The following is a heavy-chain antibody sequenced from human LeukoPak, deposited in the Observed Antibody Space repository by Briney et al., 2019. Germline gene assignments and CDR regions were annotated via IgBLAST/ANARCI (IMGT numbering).Heavy chain of an antibody. J-gene: IGHJ4*02. V-gene: IGHV3-23*05. D-gene: IGHD3-3*01. CDR1: GFTFSSYA. Sequence: PGGSLRLSCSASGFTFSSYAMNWVRLSAGKGLEWVSAITDNDNTTYYADSVQGRFTISRDNSKNTLYLQMNSLGVEDTAVYYCSTLRLLDHFDYWGQGTLVSVSS. CDR3: STLRLLDHFDY. CDR2: ITDNDNTT.